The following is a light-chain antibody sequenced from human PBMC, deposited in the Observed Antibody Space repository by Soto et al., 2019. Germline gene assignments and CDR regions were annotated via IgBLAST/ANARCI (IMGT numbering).Light chain of an antibody. V-gene: IGKV3-20*01. J-gene: IGKJ1*01. CDR2: AAS. Sequence: EIVLTQSPGTLSLSPGERATLSCRASQSLSSSYLAWYQQKPGQAPRILIYAASTSAPGIPDRFSGSGSGTDFTLTISSLEHEEFAVYYCQQYDSSPRPFGQGNKVEL. CDR1: QSLSSSY. CDR3: QQYDSSPRP.